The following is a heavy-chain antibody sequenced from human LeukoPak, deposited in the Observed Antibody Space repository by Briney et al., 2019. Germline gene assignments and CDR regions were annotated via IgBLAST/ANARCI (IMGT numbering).Heavy chain of an antibody. Sequence: PSQTLSLTCTVSGGSISSGGYYWSWIRQPPGKGLEWIGYIYHSGSTYYNPSLKSRVTISVDRSKNQFSLKLSSVTAADTAAYYCARERGMTIAAAGPEPNYFDYWGQGTLVTVSS. CDR1: GGSISSGGYY. CDR2: IYHSGST. V-gene: IGHV4-30-2*01. J-gene: IGHJ4*02. D-gene: IGHD6-13*01. CDR3: ARERGMTIAAAGPEPNYFDY.